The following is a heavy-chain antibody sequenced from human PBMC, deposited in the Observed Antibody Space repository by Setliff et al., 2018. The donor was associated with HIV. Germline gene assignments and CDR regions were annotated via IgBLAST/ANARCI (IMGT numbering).Heavy chain of an antibody. CDR2: IIHSGGT. Sequence: KPSETLSLTCAVYGGSFSGYYWTWIRQPPGRGLEWIGEIIHSGGTNYNRSLKSRVTISVDTSKNQFSLNLSSVTAADTAGYYCARWGLGVVGAIDYWSQGTLVTVSS. CDR3: ARWGLGVVGAIDY. CDR1: GGSFSGYY. V-gene: IGHV4-34*12. J-gene: IGHJ4*02. D-gene: IGHD2-15*01.